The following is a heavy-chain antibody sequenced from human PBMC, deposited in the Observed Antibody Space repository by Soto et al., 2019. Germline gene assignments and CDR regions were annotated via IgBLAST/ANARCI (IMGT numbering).Heavy chain of an antibody. CDR3: ARGGDSSGWFAGWYFDL. CDR2: IIPIFGTA. D-gene: IGHD6-19*01. V-gene: IGHV1-69*12. J-gene: IGHJ2*01. Sequence: QVQLVQSGAEVKKPGSSVKVSCKASGGTFSSYAISWVRQAPGQGLEWMGGIIPIFGTANYAQKFQGRGTITADESTSTAYMELSSLRSEDTAVYYCARGGDSSGWFAGWYFDLWGRGTLVTVSS. CDR1: GGTFSSYA.